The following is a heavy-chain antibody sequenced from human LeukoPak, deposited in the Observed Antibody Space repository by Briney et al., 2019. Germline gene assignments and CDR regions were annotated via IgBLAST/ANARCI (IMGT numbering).Heavy chain of an antibody. CDR3: ATVKAAAWYGARSYYFDY. J-gene: IGHJ4*02. Sequence: ASVKVSCKVSGYTLTELSMHWVRQAPGKGLEWMGGFDPEDGETIYAQKFQGRVTMTEDTSTDTAYMEPSSLRSEDTAVYYCATVKAAAWYGARSYYFDYWGQGTLVTVSS. CDR2: FDPEDGET. CDR1: GYTLTELS. D-gene: IGHD6-13*01. V-gene: IGHV1-24*01.